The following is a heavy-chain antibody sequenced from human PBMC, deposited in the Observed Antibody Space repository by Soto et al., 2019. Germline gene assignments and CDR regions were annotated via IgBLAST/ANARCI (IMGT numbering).Heavy chain of an antibody. CDR1: GFTFSSYD. CDR3: VRRMSATYDY. V-gene: IGHV3-64*01. Sequence: EVQLAESGGGMVQPGGSLRLSCVASGFTFSSYDMHWVRQAPGKGLEYVSSISSNGGTTYYGNSVKGRFTISRDNTKNTLYLQMGSLRTEDMTVFYCVRRMSATYDYWGQGTLVTVSS. CDR2: ISSNGGTT. J-gene: IGHJ4*02.